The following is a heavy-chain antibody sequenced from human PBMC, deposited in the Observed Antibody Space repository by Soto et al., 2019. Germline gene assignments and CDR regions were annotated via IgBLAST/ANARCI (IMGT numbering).Heavy chain of an antibody. D-gene: IGHD5-12*01. CDR1: GGSISSSDYY. Sequence: SETLSLTCTVSGGSISSSDYYWGWIRQPPGKGLEWIGNIYYSGSASYNPSLKSRVTISVDTSKNQVSLKLSSVTAADTAVYICATGYRSAYGPFDSWGQGTLVTVSS. J-gene: IGHJ4*02. V-gene: IGHV4-39*01. CDR2: IYYSGSA. CDR3: ATGYRSAYGPFDS.